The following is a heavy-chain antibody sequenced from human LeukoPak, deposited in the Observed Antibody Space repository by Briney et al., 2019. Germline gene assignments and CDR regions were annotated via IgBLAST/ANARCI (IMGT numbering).Heavy chain of an antibody. Sequence: GGSLRLSCAASGXTFSSHSMNWVRQAPGKGLEWISYIRSSGSSIFYADSVKGRFTISTDNARNSLYLQMNSLRDEDTAVYYCARDLNWGFDYWGQGILVTVSS. CDR2: IRSSGSSI. D-gene: IGHD7-27*01. J-gene: IGHJ4*02. CDR3: ARDLNWGFDY. CDR1: GXTFSSHS. V-gene: IGHV3-48*02.